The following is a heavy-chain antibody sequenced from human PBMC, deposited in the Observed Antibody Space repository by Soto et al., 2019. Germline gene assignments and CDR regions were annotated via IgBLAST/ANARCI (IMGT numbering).Heavy chain of an antibody. Sequence: SETLSLTCAVYGGSFSGYDWSWIRQPPGKGLEWIGEINHSGSTNYNPSLKSRVTISVDTSKNQFSLKLSSVTAADTAVYYCARTRDGSGSYKGNWFDPWGQGTLVTVSS. J-gene: IGHJ5*02. CDR1: GGSFSGYD. D-gene: IGHD3-10*01. CDR3: ARTRDGSGSYKGNWFDP. V-gene: IGHV4-34*01. CDR2: INHSGST.